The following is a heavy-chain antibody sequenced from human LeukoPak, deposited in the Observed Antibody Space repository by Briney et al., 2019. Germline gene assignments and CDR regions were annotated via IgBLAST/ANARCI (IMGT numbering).Heavy chain of an antibody. J-gene: IGHJ3*02. V-gene: IGHV4-59*01. Sequence: PSETLSLTCTVSGDTINSYYWNWIRQPPGKGLEWIGYIYYSGRTDYNPSLKSRVTISVDTSKHQFSMKLKSVTAADTAVYVCARGPWLPNAFDIWGQGTMVTVFS. CDR3: ARGPWLPNAFDI. CDR2: IYYSGRT. CDR1: GDTINSYY. D-gene: IGHD5-24*01.